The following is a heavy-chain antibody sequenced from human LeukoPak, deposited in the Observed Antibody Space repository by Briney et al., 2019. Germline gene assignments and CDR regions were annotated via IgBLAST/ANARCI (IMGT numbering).Heavy chain of an antibody. Sequence: GGSLRLSCAASGFTFSSYAMHWVRQAPGKGLEWVAVISYDGSNKYYADSVKGRFTVSRDNSKNTLYLQMNSLRAEDTAVYYCARHRSSWLIDYWGQGTLVTVSS. CDR2: ISYDGSNK. CDR1: GFTFSSYA. V-gene: IGHV3-30-3*01. D-gene: IGHD6-6*01. CDR3: ARHRSSWLIDY. J-gene: IGHJ4*02.